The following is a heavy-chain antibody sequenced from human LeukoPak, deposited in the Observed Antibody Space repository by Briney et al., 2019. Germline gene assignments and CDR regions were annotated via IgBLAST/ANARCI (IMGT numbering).Heavy chain of an antibody. J-gene: IGHJ4*02. Sequence: GGSLRLSCAASGFAFSSYSMNWVRQAPGQGLEWVSSISSSSSYIYYADSVKGRFTISRDNAKNSLYLQMNSLRSEDKAVYYCARDQPSGSLDYWGQGTLVTVSS. CDR1: GFAFSSYS. CDR3: ARDQPSGSLDY. D-gene: IGHD1-26*01. V-gene: IGHV3-21*01. CDR2: ISSSSSYI.